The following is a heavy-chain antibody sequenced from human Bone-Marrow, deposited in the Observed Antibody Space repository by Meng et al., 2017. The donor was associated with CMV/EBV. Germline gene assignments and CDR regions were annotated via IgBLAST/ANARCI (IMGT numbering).Heavy chain of an antibody. CDR1: GYTFTNYD. CDR3: ARDVKIRGRNNWNFAFDI. V-gene: IGHV1-18*01. D-gene: IGHD1-1*01. CDR2: ISAYNGNT. J-gene: IGHJ3*02. Sequence: ASVKVSCKASGYTFTNYDITWVRQAPGQGVEWMGWISAYNGNTNYAQKLQGRVTMTTDTSTSTAYMELRSLRFDDTAVYYCARDVKIRGRNNWNFAFDIWGQGTMVTVSS.